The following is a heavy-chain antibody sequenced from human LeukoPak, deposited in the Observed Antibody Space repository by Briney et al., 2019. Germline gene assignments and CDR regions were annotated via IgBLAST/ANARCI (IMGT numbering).Heavy chain of an antibody. D-gene: IGHD4-11*01. V-gene: IGHV3-30-3*01. CDR2: ISYDGSNK. Sequence: GRSLRLSCAASGFTFSSYAMHWVRQAPGKGLEWVAVISYDGSNKYYADSVKGRFTISRDNSKNTLYLQMNSLSAEDTAVYYCARASPNNYDYYYYGMDVWGQGTTVTVSS. CDR1: GFTFSSYA. J-gene: IGHJ6*02. CDR3: ARASPNNYDYYYYGMDV.